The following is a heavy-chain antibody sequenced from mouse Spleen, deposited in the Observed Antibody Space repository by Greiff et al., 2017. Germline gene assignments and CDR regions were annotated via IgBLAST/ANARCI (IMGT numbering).Heavy chain of an antibody. V-gene: IGHV1-61*01. J-gene: IGHJ2*01. CDR3: ARITTVVATD. CDR2: IYPSDSET. CDR1: GYTFTSYW. Sequence: QVQLQQPGAELVRPGSSVKLSCKASGYTFTSYWMDWVKQRPGQGLEWIGNIYPSDSETHYNQKFKDKATLTVDKSSSTAYMQLSSLTSEDSAVYYCARITTVVATDWGQGTTLTVSS. D-gene: IGHD1-1*01.